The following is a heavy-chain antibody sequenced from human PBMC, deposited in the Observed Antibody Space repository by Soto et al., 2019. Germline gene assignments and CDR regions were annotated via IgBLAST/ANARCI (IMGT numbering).Heavy chain of an antibody. V-gene: IGHV4-59*01. D-gene: IGHD2-2*01. CDR2: VYYSGTT. CDR3: ARAPRDAIPDY. Sequence: PETLSLTCTVSNGSINTYYWTWIRQSSAKGIEWFGFVYYSGTTNYNPSLKSRVTISLHTSKSQFSWRLSSVTAADTAVYYCARAPRDAIPDYWGQGTLVTVSS. CDR1: NGSINTYY. J-gene: IGHJ4*02.